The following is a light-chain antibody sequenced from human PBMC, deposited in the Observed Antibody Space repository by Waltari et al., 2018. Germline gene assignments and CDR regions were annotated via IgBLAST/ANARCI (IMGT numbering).Light chain of an antibody. J-gene: IGLJ1*01. CDR2: ANS. CDR3: GSWDTSLSAS. Sequence: QSVLTQPPSVSASPGQTVTISCSGSSSDIEKNFVSWYQVVPGTAPKLLIFANSRRPSGIPDRFSASKSGTSATLDITGLQTGDEAHCYCGSWDTSLSASFGTGTKVIVL. V-gene: IGLV1-51*02. CDR1: SSDIEKNF.